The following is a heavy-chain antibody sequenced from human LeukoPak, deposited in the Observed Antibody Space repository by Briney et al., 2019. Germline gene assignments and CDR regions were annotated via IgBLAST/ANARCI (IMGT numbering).Heavy chain of an antibody. D-gene: IGHD3-16*01. CDR1: GGTFSSYA. Sequence: SVKVSCKASGGTFSSYAISWVRQAPGQGLEWMGGIIPIFGTANYAQKFQGRVTITTDESTSTAYMELSSLRSEDTAVYYCARLGGSPLYYFDYWGQGTLVTVSS. J-gene: IGHJ4*02. V-gene: IGHV1-69*05. CDR2: IIPIFGTA. CDR3: ARLGGSPLYYFDY.